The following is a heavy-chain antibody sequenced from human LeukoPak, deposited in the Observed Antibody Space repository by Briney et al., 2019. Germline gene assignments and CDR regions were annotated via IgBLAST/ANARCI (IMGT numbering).Heavy chain of an antibody. V-gene: IGHV1-69*05. CDR1: GGTFSSYA. Sequence: SVKVSCKASGGTFSSYAISWVRQAPGQGLEWMGGIIPIFGTANYAQKFQGRVTITTDESTSTAYMELSSLRSEDTAVYYCASVRTIFGVVITSRYYYYMDVWGKGTTVTVSS. J-gene: IGHJ6*03. CDR3: ASVRTIFGVVITSRYYYYMDV. CDR2: IIPIFGTA. D-gene: IGHD3-3*01.